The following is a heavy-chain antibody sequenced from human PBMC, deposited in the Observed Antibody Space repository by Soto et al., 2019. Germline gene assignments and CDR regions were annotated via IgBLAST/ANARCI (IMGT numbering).Heavy chain of an antibody. Sequence: ASVKVSCKAAGYTFTSYGISWVRQAPGQGLEWMGWISAYNGNTNYAQKLQGRVTMTTDTSTSTAYMELRSLRSDDTAVYYCAREGEYCTNGVCADFYYYGKDVWGQGTTVTVSS. CDR3: AREGEYCTNGVCADFYYYGKDV. D-gene: IGHD2-8*01. V-gene: IGHV1-18*01. J-gene: IGHJ6*02. CDR2: ISAYNGNT. CDR1: GYTFTSYG.